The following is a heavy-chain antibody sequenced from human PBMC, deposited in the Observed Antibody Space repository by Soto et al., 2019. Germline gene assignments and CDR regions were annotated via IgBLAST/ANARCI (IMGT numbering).Heavy chain of an antibody. V-gene: IGHV1-69*01. CDR1: GGTFSSYA. Sequence: QVQLVQSGAEVKKPGSSVKVSCKASGGTFSSYAISWLRQAPGQGLEWMGGIIPIFGTANYAQKFQGRVTITADESTSTAYMELSSLRSEDTAVYYCASSGYDILTGYYSGFDPWGQGTLVTVSS. J-gene: IGHJ5*02. CDR2: IIPIFGTA. CDR3: ASSGYDILTGYYSGFDP. D-gene: IGHD3-9*01.